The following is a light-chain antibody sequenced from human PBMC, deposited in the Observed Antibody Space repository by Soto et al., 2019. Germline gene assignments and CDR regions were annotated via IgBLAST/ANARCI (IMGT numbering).Light chain of an antibody. V-gene: IGKV3-20*01. J-gene: IGKJ2*01. CDR2: GAS. CDR3: QQYGSSPYT. CDR1: QSVSSSS. Sequence: EIVLTQSPGTLSLSPGERATLSCRASQSVSSSSLAWYQQKPGQAPRLLIYGASNRATGIPDRFNGSGSGTDFTLTISRLEPEDFAVFYCQQYGSSPYTFGQRTKLEIK.